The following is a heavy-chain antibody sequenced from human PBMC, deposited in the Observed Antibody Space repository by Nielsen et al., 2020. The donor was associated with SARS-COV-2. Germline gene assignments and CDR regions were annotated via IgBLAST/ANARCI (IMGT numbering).Heavy chain of an antibody. V-gene: IGHV3-30-3*01. CDR1: GFTFSDFA. J-gene: IGHJ4*02. CDR2: ISFDGSNT. D-gene: IGHD2-8*01. Sequence: GESLKISCAASGFTFSDFAFHWVRQAPGKGLEWVAGISFDGSNTYYADSVKGRLTISRDNSKDTLYLQMSSLRAEDTAVYYCARGLLITPRVIFYWGQGTLLTVSS. CDR3: ARGLLITPRVIFY.